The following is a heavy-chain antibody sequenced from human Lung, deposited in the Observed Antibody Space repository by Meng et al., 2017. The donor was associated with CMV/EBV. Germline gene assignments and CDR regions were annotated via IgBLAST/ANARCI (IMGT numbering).Heavy chain of an antibody. V-gene: IGHV6-1*01. CDR1: GDNVSSNSAA. CDR3: ARDLNYYDSSGNYYVGWLDP. D-gene: IGHD3-22*01. Sequence: SLXCAISGDNVSSNSAAWNWIRQSPSRGLEWLGRTYYRSKWYNDFAPSVKSRITFNPDTSKNQLSLHLTSVTPEDTAVYYCARDLNYYDSSGNYYVGWLDPWXQGTLVTVSS. J-gene: IGHJ5*02. CDR2: TYYRSKWYN.